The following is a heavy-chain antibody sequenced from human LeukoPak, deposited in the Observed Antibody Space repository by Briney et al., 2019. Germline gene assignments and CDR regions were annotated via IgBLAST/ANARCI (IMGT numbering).Heavy chain of an antibody. Sequence: GGSLRLSCAASGFTVSSNYMSWVRQAPGKGLEWVSVIYSGGSTYYADSVKGRFTISRDNSKSTLYLQMNSLRAEDTAVYYCARARDCSGGSCYSDYWGQGTLVTVSS. CDR1: GFTVSSNY. D-gene: IGHD2-15*01. CDR3: ARARDCSGGSCYSDY. V-gene: IGHV3-66*01. J-gene: IGHJ4*02. CDR2: IYSGGST.